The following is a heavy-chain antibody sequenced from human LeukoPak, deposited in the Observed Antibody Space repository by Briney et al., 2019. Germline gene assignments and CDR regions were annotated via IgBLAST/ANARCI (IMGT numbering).Heavy chain of an antibody. CDR1: GDSITSDIYY. V-gene: IGHV4-39*01. J-gene: IGHJ4*02. CDR2: IYYTGTT. D-gene: IGHD1-1*01. CDR3: ARTSNYWSPYFDY. Sequence: SETLSLTCTVSGDSITSDIYYWDWIRQSPGKRLEWIGKIYYTGTTTTSPSLRGRVTMSVDTSKNQFSLKLRSVTAADTAVYYCARTSNYWSPYFDYWGQGALVTVSS.